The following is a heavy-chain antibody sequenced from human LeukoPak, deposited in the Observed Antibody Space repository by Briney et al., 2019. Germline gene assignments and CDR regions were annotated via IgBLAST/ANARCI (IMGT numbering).Heavy chain of an antibody. CDR3: ARGVGGTGSYYNYGMDV. CDR2: FYYSGST. CDR1: GGSFSDYY. D-gene: IGHD1-26*01. Sequence: SETLSLTCTVSGGSFSDYYWNWIRHSPGKGLEGIGYFYYSGSTNYNPSLKSRVTISVDTTKNHFSLKLGSVTAADTAVYYCARGVGGTGSYYNYGMDVWGQGTTVTVSS. J-gene: IGHJ6*02. V-gene: IGHV4-59*08.